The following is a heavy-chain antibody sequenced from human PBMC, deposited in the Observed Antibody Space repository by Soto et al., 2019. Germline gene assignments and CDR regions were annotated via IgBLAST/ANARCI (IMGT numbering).Heavy chain of an antibody. CDR1: GFTFTYYA. CDR3: AKDRDYPRDQFHY. CDR2: ISANGQGI. V-gene: IGHV3-23*01. Sequence: EVQLLESGGGLVQPGGSLRLSCTASGFTFTYYAFSWVRQAPGKGLEWVSAISANGQGIYYADSVRGRFTISRDHSKNTVFLHIDSLRAEDTAVYYCAKDRDYPRDQFHYWGQGTLVTVSS. D-gene: IGHD3-10*01. J-gene: IGHJ4*02.